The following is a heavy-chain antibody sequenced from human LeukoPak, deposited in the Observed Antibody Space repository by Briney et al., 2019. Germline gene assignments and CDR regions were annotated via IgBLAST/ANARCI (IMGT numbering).Heavy chain of an antibody. CDR1: GFTFSSYG. V-gene: IGHV3-30*02. CDR3: AKDYRYCSSTSCSRTASGAYFQH. Sequence: GGSLRLSCAAPGFTFSSYGMHWVRQAPGKGLGWVAFIRFDGSNKYYADSLKGRFTISRDNSKNTLYLHLNSLGAEDTAVYYCAKDYRYCSSTSCSRTASGAYFQHWGQGTLVTVSS. J-gene: IGHJ1*01. D-gene: IGHD2-2*01. CDR2: IRFDGSNK.